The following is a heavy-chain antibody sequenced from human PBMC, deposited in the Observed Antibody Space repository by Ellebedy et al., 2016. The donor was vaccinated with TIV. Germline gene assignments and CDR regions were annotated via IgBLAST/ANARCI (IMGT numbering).Heavy chain of an antibody. D-gene: IGHD3-10*01. V-gene: IGHV3-30-3*01. Sequence: GESLKISCAASGFTFSSYAMHWVRQAPGKGLEWVAVISYDGSNKYYADSVKGRFTISRDNSKNTLYLQMNSLRAEDTAVYYCAKVMGSGSYYPFDYWGQGTLVTVSS. CDR3: AKVMGSGSYYPFDY. J-gene: IGHJ4*02. CDR2: ISYDGSNK. CDR1: GFTFSSYA.